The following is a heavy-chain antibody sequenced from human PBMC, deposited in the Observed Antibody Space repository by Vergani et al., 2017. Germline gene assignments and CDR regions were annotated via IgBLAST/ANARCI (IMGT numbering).Heavy chain of an antibody. CDR1: GFTFSSYA. CDR3: AKRSKWERPF. Sequence: EVQLLESGGGLVQPGGSLRLSCAASGFTFSSYAMSWVRQAPGKGLDWVSAISGSGGSTYYADSVKGRFTISRDNSKNTLYLQMNSLRDEDASEYYCAKRSKWERPFWGQGTLVTVSS. CDR2: ISGSGGST. J-gene: IGHJ4*02. V-gene: IGHV3-23*01. D-gene: IGHD1-26*01.